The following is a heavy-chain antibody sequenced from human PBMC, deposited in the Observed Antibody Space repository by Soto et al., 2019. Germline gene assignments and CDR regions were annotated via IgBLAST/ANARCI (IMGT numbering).Heavy chain of an antibody. V-gene: IGHV4-31*03. D-gene: IGHD3-22*01. CDR2: IYYSGST. Sequence: QVQLQESGPGLVKPSQTLSLTCTVSGGSISSGGYYWSWIRQHPGKGLEWIGYIYYSGSTYYNPSLKSRVTISVDTSKNQFSLKLSSVTAADTAVYYCVGQKNYDSSGYYLEAQNWFDPWGQGTLVTVSS. J-gene: IGHJ5*02. CDR3: VGQKNYDSSGYYLEAQNWFDP. CDR1: GGSISSGGYY.